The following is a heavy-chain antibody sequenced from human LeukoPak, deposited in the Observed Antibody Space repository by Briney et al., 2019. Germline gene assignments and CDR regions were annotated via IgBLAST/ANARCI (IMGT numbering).Heavy chain of an antibody. CDR1: GFTFSVYW. Sequence: GGSLRLSCAASGFTFSVYWMHWVRQAPGKGPVWVSRITSDGSGTSYADSVKGRFTISRDNAKNSLYLQMNSLRAEDTALYYCARGGIAAAGPHFDYWGQGTLVTVSS. CDR2: ITSDGSGT. V-gene: IGHV3-74*01. CDR3: ARGGIAAAGPHFDY. J-gene: IGHJ4*02. D-gene: IGHD6-13*01.